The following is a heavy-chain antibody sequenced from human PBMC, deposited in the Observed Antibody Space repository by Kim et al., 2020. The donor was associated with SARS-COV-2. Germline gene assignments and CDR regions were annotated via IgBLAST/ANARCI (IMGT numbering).Heavy chain of an antibody. V-gene: IGHV3-23*01. CDR2: ST. J-gene: IGHJ4*02. D-gene: IGHD2-15*01. Sequence: STYYADSVKGRFTISRDNSENTLYLQMNSLRAEDTAVYYCAKYLGGRPDYWGQGTLVTVSS. CDR3: AKYLGGRPDY.